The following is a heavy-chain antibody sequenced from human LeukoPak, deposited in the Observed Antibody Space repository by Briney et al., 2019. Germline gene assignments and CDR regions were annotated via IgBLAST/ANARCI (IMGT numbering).Heavy chain of an antibody. CDR2: ISGRGGST. V-gene: IGHV3-23*01. CDR3: AKDARITMIVVD. CDR1: GFTVSRNY. Sequence: GGSLRLSCAASGFTVSRNYRTWVRQAPGRGVEGVSAISGRGGSTYYADSVKGRFTTSRDNSKNTLYLQMNSLRAEDTAVYYCAKDARITMIVVDWGQGTLVTVSS. J-gene: IGHJ4*02. D-gene: IGHD3-22*01.